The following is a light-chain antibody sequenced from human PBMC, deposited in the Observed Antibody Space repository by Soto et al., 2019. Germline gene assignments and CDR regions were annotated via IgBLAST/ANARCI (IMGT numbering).Light chain of an antibody. CDR1: SSNIGTGF. CDR3: AGWDDNVKGWV. J-gene: IGLJ3*02. Sequence: LTQAPSASGTLGQRVTIPCSGSSSNIGTGFVYWYQQLPGAAPRLLIYTTNQRPSGVPDRFSASKSGASASLAIDGLRPDDEAEYYCAGWDDNVKGWVFGGGTKLTVL. CDR2: TTN. V-gene: IGLV1-47*02.